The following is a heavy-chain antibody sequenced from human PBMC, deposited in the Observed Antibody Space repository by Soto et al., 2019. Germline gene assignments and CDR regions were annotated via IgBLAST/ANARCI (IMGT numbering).Heavy chain of an antibody. CDR1: GYTFTSYY. CDR3: ARWGQYYDFWSGYYTGLVGHYYGMDV. Sequence: GASVKVSCKASGYTFTSYYMHWVRQAPGQGLEWMGIINPSGGSTSYAQKFQGRVTMTRDTSISTAYMELSRLRSDDTAVYYCARWGQYYDFWSGYYTGLVGHYYGMDVWGQGTTVTVSS. D-gene: IGHD3-3*01. V-gene: IGHV1-46*01. CDR2: INPSGGST. J-gene: IGHJ6*02.